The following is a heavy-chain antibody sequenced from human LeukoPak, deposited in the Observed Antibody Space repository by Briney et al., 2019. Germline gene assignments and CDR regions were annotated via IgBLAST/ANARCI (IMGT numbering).Heavy chain of an antibody. D-gene: IGHD5-18*01. Sequence: ASVKVSCKASGYTFTSYYMHWVRQAPGQGLEWMGIINPSGGSTSYAQKFQGRVTMTRDTSTSTVYMELSSLRSEDTAVYYCASDKVPRRGYSYGYPGYWGPGTLVTVSS. V-gene: IGHV1-46*03. CDR2: INPSGGST. CDR1: GYTFTSYY. J-gene: IGHJ4*02. CDR3: ASDKVPRRGYSYGYPGY.